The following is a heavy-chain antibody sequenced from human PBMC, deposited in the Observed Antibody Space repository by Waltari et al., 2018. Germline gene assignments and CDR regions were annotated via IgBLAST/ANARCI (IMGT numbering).Heavy chain of an antibody. Sequence: EVQLVESGGGLVQPGGSLRLSCEASGFTFSSYSMNWFRQAPGKGVEWFSYMSGDSGSIQYADSVKGRITVSRDNAKNSLYLQMSSLTAEDTAVFYCARDRDWAFDIWGQGTMVTVSS. D-gene: IGHD2-21*01. CDR1: GFTFSSYS. J-gene: IGHJ3*02. V-gene: IGHV3-48*04. CDR2: MSGDSGSI. CDR3: ARDRDWAFDI.